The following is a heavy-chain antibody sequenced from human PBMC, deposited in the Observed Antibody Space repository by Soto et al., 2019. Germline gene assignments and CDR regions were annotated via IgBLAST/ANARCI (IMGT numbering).Heavy chain of an antibody. V-gene: IGHV3-74*01. CDR2: INSDGSST. Sequence: EVQLVESGGGLVQPGGSLRLSCAASGFTFSSYWMHWVRQAPGKGLVWVSRINSDGSSTSYADSVKGRFTISRDNAKNTLYLQMNSLRAEDTAVYYCAREGSLYCSGGSCYPYYYYYYMAVWGKGTTVTVSS. D-gene: IGHD2-15*01. CDR3: AREGSLYCSGGSCYPYYYYYYMAV. J-gene: IGHJ6*03. CDR1: GFTFSSYW.